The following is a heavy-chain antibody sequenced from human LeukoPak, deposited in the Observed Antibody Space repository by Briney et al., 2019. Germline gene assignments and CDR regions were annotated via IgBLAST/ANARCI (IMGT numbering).Heavy chain of an antibody. J-gene: IGHJ4*02. Sequence: SVKVSCKASGGTFSSYTISWVRQAPGQGLEWMGRIIPILGIANYAQKSHGRVTITADKSTSTAYMELSSLRSEDTAVYYCASALGSYYGSGSPTTYWGQGTLVTVSS. D-gene: IGHD3-10*01. CDR1: GGTFSSYT. V-gene: IGHV1-69*02. CDR3: ASALGSYYGSGSPTTY. CDR2: IIPILGIA.